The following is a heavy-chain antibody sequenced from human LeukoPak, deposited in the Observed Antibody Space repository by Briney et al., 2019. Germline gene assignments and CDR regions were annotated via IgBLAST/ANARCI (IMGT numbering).Heavy chain of an antibody. V-gene: IGHV3-30*02. J-gene: IGHJ3*02. CDR2: IRYDGSNK. CDR3: AKDGRQRKTYYYGSGSANAFDI. Sequence: GGSLRLSCAASGFTFTTYYMSWVRQAPGKGLEWVAFIRYDGSNKYYADSVKGRFTISRDNSKNTLYLQMNSLRAEDTAVYYCAKDGRQRKTYYYGSGSANAFDIWGQGTMVTVSS. D-gene: IGHD3-10*01. CDR1: GFTFTTYY.